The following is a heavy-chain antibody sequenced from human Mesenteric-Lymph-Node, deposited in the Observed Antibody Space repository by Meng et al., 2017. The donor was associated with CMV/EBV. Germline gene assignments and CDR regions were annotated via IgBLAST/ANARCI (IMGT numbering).Heavy chain of an antibody. CDR1: GFSFSTYA. CDR3: ARVDCSSTSCYTRYYYYGMDV. J-gene: IGHJ6*02. D-gene: IGHD2-2*02. V-gene: IGHV3-23*03. Sequence: GGSLRLSCAASGFSFSTYAMSWVRQAPGKGLEWVSVISRDGSKTYYADSVKGRFTISRDNSKNTLYLQMNSLRAEDTAVYYCARVDCSSTSCYTRYYYYGMDVWGQGTTVTVSS. CDR2: ISRDGSKT.